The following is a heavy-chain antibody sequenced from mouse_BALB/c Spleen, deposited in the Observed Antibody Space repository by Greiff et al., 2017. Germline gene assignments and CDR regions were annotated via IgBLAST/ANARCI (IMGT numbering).Heavy chain of an antibody. V-gene: IGHV7-3*02. Sequence: EVKLMESGGGLVQPGGSLRLSCATSGFTFTDYYMSWVRQPPGKALEWLGFIRNKANGYTTEYSASVKGRFTISRDNSQSILYLQMNTLRAEDSATYYCARLTTVDYWGQGTLVTVSA. CDR3: ARLTTVDY. CDR2: IRNKANGYTT. J-gene: IGHJ3*01. D-gene: IGHD1-1*01. CDR1: GFTFTDYY.